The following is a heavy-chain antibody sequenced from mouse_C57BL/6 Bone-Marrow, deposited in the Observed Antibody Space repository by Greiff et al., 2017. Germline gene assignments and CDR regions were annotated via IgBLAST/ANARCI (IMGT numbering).Heavy chain of an antibody. CDR3: ARERVYYYGSSPYCDY. Sequence: QVQLQQSGTELVKPGASVKLSCKASGYTFTSYWMHWVKQRPGQGLEWIGNINPSNGGTNYNEKFKSKATLTVDKSSSTAYMQLSSLTSEDSAVYYCARERVYYYGSSPYCDYWGQGTTLTVSS. V-gene: IGHV1-53*01. D-gene: IGHD1-1*01. CDR1: GYTFTSYW. J-gene: IGHJ2*01. CDR2: INPSNGGT.